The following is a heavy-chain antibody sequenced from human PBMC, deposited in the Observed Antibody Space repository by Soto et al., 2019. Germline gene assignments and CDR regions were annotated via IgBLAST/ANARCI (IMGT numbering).Heavy chain of an antibody. CDR1: GFTFGDSY. CDR2: ISPGSRYP. Sequence: GGSLRLSCAGSGFTFGDSYMSWIRQAPGKGLEWLSYISPGSRYPAYADSVKGRFTISRDNAKRSLYLQMMSLTAEDTAIYYCAKVRGTFRLSWFDPWGQGTLVTVSS. V-gene: IGHV3-11*06. D-gene: IGHD1-1*01. J-gene: IGHJ5*02. CDR3: AKVRGTFRLSWFDP.